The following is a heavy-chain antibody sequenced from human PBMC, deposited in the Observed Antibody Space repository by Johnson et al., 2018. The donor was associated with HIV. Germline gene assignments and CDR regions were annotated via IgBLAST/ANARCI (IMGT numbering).Heavy chain of an antibody. V-gene: IGHV3-53*01. CDR3: ARGDDSSAWGAFDI. CDR2: IYRGGST. CDR1: GFPVSSYY. J-gene: IGHJ3*02. D-gene: IGHD3-22*01. Sequence: VPLVASRGGLIPPGGSLRLSGAASGFPVSSYYMSWVRQAPGKGLEWVSVIYRGGSTYYADSVKGRFTISRENSKNTLYLQMNSLRAEDTAVYYCARGDDSSAWGAFDIWGQGTMVTVSS.